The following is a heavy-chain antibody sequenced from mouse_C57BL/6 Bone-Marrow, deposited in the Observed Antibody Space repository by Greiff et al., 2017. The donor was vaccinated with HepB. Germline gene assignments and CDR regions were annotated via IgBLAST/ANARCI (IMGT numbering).Heavy chain of an antibody. CDR2: INPNNGGT. V-gene: IGHV1-26*01. CDR3: AREVTVVATDAMDY. CDR1: GYTFTDYY. D-gene: IGHD1-1*01. Sequence: VQLQQSGPELVKPGASVKISCKASGYTFTDYYMNWVKQSHGKSLEWIGDINPNNGGTSYNQKFKGKATLTVDKSSSTAYMELRSLTSEDSAVYYCAREVTVVATDAMDYWCQGTSVTVSS. J-gene: IGHJ4*01.